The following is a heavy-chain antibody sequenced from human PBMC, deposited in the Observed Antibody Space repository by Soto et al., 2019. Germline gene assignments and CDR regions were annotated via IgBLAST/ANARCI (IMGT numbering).Heavy chain of an antibody. V-gene: IGHV1-46*01. J-gene: IGHJ6*02. Sequence: ASVKVSCKASGYTFTSYYMHWVRQAPGQGVEWMGIINPSGGSASYAQKFQGRVTMTRDTSTSTVYMELSSLRSEDTAVYYCARETVVVPAATHYYYGMDVWGQGTTVTVSS. D-gene: IGHD2-2*01. CDR3: ARETVVVPAATHYYYGMDV. CDR2: INPSGGSA. CDR1: GYTFTSYY.